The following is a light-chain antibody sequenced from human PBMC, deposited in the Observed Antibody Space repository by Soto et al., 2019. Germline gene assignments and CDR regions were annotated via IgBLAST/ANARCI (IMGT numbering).Light chain of an antibody. J-gene: IGKJ1*01. Sequence: DIQMTQSPSTLSAFVGDRVTITCRASQSISSWLAWYQQKPGRAPKLLIYDVSNLKRGVPSRFSGSGSGTEFTLTISSLQPDDFATYYCQQYNSYRAFGQGTKVEIK. V-gene: IGKV1-5*01. CDR1: QSISSW. CDR2: DVS. CDR3: QQYNSYRA.